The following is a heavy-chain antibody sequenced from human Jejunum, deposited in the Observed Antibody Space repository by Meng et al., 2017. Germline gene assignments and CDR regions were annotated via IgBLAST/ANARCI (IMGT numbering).Heavy chain of an antibody. D-gene: IGHD5-18*01. CDR2: IYHSGST. CDR3: ARGGYYSFDY. Sequence: VPLQASGPGLVKPSETLYITCAVFGGSISSVYWLTWVRQAPGKGLEWIGEIYHSGSTNYNPSLKSRVTISVDKSKNQFSLKLTSVTAADTAVYYCARGGYYSFDYWGQGTLVTVSS. V-gene: IGHV4-4*02. CDR1: GGSISSVYW. J-gene: IGHJ4*02.